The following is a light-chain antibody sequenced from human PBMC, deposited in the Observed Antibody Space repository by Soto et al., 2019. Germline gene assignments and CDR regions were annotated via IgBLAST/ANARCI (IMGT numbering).Light chain of an antibody. Sequence: EIVLTQSPGTLSVSPGERATLSCRASQSVSSKLAWYQQKPGQAPRLLFYGASTGATGIPARFSGSGSETEFTLSISSLQSEDFAVYYCQQYNNCPAPFGQGTKVDIK. CDR2: GAS. J-gene: IGKJ1*01. CDR3: QQYNNCPAP. CDR1: QSVSSK. V-gene: IGKV3-15*01.